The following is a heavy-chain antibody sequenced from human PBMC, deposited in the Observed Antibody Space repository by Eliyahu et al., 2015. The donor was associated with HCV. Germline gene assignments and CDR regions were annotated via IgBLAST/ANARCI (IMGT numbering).Heavy chain of an antibody. D-gene: IGHD6-19*01. Sequence: EVQLVQSGAEVKKPGESLKISCKGSGYSFSNYWIAWVRQMPGKGLEWMGIIYPRDSDTRYSPSFQGQVTISADKSITTAYLQWSSLKASDTAMYYCARGENLPVAGTYDYWGQGTLVTVSS. CDR1: GYSFSNYW. J-gene: IGHJ4*02. CDR2: IYPRDSDT. CDR3: ARGENLPVAGTYDY. V-gene: IGHV5-51*01.